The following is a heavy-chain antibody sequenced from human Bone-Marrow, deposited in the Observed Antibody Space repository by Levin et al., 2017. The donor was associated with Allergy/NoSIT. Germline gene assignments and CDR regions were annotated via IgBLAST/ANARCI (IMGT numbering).Heavy chain of an antibody. CDR3: ARGMAVTYYSGMDV. J-gene: IGHJ6*02. CDR1: GFTFGSYW. D-gene: IGHD2-8*01. Sequence: PSETLSLTCAASGFTFGSYWMHWVRQAPGKGLVWVSRINSDGSSTSYADSVKGRFTISRDNAKNTLYLQMNSLRAEDTAVYYCARGMAVTYYSGMDVWRQGTTVTVSS. CDR2: INSDGSST. V-gene: IGHV3-74*01.